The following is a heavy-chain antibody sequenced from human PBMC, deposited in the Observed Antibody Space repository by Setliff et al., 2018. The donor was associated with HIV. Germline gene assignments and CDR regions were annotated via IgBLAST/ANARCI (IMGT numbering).Heavy chain of an antibody. CDR3: ARGRLLWSGSYYYYYMDV. V-gene: IGHV3-7*03. Sequence: GSLRLSCAASGFTFTGTWMAWVRQAPGKGPEWVANIKQDGTEKHYMDSVKGRFTISRDNANRSTYLQMNSLKTEDTAVYYCARGRLLWSGSYYYYYMDVWGKGTTVTVSS. D-gene: IGHD3-10*01. CDR2: IKQDGTEK. CDR1: GFTFTGTW. J-gene: IGHJ6*03.